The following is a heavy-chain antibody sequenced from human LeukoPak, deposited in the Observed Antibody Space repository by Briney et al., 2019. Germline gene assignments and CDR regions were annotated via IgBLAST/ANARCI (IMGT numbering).Heavy chain of an antibody. J-gene: IGHJ3*02. V-gene: IGHV4-38-2*01. D-gene: IGHD3-16*01. CDR3: ARHSQWGFISWTFDI. CDR2: IYHSGST. Sequence: PSETLSLTCAVSGYSISSGYYWGWIRQPPGKGLECIGTIYHSGSTYYNTSLKTGVTISVDTSKNQFSLKLNSVTAADTAVYYCARHSQWGFISWTFDIWGRGTMVAVSP. CDR1: GYSISSGYY.